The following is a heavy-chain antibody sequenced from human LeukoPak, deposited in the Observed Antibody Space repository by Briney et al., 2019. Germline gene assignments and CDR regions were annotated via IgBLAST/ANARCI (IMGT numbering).Heavy chain of an antibody. J-gene: IGHJ3*02. D-gene: IGHD3-3*01. CDR2: INTDGSST. CDR1: GFTFSSYW. V-gene: IGHV3-74*01. Sequence: GGSLRLSCAASGFTFSSYWMHWVRQAPGKGLVWVSRINTDGSSTSYADSVKGRFTISRDNAKNTLYLQMNSLRAEDTAVYYCARFIGPTYYDFWSGYLPDAFDIWGQGTMVTVSS. CDR3: ARFIGPTYYDFWSGYLPDAFDI.